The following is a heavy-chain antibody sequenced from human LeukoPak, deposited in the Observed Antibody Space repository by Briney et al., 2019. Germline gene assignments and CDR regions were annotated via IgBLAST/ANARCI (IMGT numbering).Heavy chain of an antibody. CDR2: IVGGGDYT. D-gene: IGHD2-15*01. CDR3: AKEGLDCSGGRCFYGYYYMDV. V-gene: IGHV3-23*01. CDR1: GFSFRSNA. Sequence: GGSLRLSCAASGFSFRSNAMSWVRQAPGKGLEWVSAIVGGGDYTYYADSVRGRFTISRDNSKNTLFLQMNSLTAEDTAVYYCAKEGLDCSGGRCFYGYYYMDVWGKGTTVTVSS. J-gene: IGHJ6*03.